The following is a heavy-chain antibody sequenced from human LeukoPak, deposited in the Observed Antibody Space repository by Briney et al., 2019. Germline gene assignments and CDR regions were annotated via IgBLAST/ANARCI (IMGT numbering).Heavy chain of an antibody. J-gene: IGHJ4*02. CDR1: GYSFTSYW. V-gene: IGHV5-51*01. Sequence: GESLKISCKGSGYSFTSYWIGWVRQMPGKGLEWMGIIYPDDSDTRYSPSFEGQVTISADKSISTAYLQWTSLKASDTAVYYCARPMRLGSGSYYPFDYWGQGTLVTVSS. CDR3: ARPMRLGSGSYYPFDY. D-gene: IGHD3-10*01. CDR2: IYPDDSDT.